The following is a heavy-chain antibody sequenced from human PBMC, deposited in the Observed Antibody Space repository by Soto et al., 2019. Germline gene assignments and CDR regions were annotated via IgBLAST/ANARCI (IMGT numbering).Heavy chain of an antibody. CDR3: ATGGSYWEAHNWFDP. J-gene: IGHJ5*02. V-gene: IGHV1-24*01. Sequence: ASVKVSCKVSGYTLTELSMHWVRQAPGKGLEWMGGFDPEDGETIYAQKFQGRVTMTEDTSTDTAYMELSSLRSEDTAVYYCATGGSYWEAHNWFDPWGQGTMVTVSS. D-gene: IGHD1-26*01. CDR1: GYTLTELS. CDR2: FDPEDGET.